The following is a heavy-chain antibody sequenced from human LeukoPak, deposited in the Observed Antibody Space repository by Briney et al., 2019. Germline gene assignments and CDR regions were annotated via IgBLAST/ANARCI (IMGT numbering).Heavy chain of an antibody. D-gene: IGHD3-16*02. CDR2: MNPNSGNT. V-gene: IGHV1-8*02. Sequence: ASVKVSCKASGYTFTGYYMHWVRQATGQGLEWMGWMNPNSGNTGYAQKFQGRVTMTRNTSISTAYMELSSVRSEDTAVYYCARGRVHSFGGVIAKPEFDYWGQGTLVTVSS. J-gene: IGHJ4*02. CDR1: GYTFTGYY. CDR3: ARGRVHSFGGVIAKPEFDY.